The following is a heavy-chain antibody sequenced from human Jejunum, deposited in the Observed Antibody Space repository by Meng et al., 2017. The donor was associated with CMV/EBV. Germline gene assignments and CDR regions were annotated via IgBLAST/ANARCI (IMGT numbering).Heavy chain of an antibody. Sequence: SCKPSGYFFSDHFMHWVRQAPGQGLEWMGWIKPNNVPPHYPQNFQSRVTMTSDSSFNTAYMELSRLTSDDTAVYYCARDHAWGADYWGQGTLVTVSS. D-gene: IGHD7-27*01. V-gene: IGHV1-2*02. CDR3: ARDHAWGADY. CDR2: IKPNNVPP. CDR1: GYFFSDHF. J-gene: IGHJ4*02.